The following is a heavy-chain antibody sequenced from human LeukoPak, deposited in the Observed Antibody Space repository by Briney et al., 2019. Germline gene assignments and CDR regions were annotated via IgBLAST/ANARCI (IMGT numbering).Heavy chain of an antibody. CDR2: ISSSSDYI. CDR3: ARDSGSSWREGLNY. V-gene: IGHV3-21*01. J-gene: IGHJ4*02. D-gene: IGHD6-13*01. CDR1: TFTFSSDS. Sequence: GGSLRLSCAASTFTFSSDSMNWVRQAPGKGLEWVSSISSSSDYIYYADSVKGRFTISRDNGKNSLYLQMNSLRVEDSAVYYCARDSGSSWREGLNYWGQGTLVTVSS.